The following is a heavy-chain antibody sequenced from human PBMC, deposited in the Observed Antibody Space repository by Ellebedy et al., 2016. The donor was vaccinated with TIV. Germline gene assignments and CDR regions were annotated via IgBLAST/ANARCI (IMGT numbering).Heavy chain of an antibody. V-gene: IGHV3-23*01. CDR1: GFTFSSFA. CDR3: AKGTSSGFNYDRVGSEY. D-gene: IGHD3-22*01. CDR2: ISGEGDST. Sequence: GGSLRLSCAASGFTFSSFAMHWVRQAPGKGLEWLSVISGEGDSTDHAGSVKGRFTITRDNSKNTLYMQMDRLRAEDTAVYYCAKGTSSGFNYDRVGSEYWGQGALVTVSS. J-gene: IGHJ4*02.